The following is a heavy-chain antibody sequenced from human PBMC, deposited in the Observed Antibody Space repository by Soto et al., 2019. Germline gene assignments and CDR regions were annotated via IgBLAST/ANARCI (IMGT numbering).Heavy chain of an antibody. CDR1: GGSISSYY. Sequence: SETLSLTCTVSGGSISSYYWSWIRQPPGKGLEWIGYISYRASTTYNPSLKSRVTISVDTSKNQSSLKLSSVTAADTAVYYCARLYCTRTSCFTDYWGQGTLVTVSS. V-gene: IGHV4-59*01. J-gene: IGHJ4*02. D-gene: IGHD2-2*01. CDR3: ARLYCTRTSCFTDY. CDR2: ISYRAST.